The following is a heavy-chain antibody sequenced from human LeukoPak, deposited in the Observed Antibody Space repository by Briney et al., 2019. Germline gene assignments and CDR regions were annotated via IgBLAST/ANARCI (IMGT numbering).Heavy chain of an antibody. CDR1: GFSVSSNY. D-gene: IGHD4-17*01. CDR2: IYRGDST. CDR3: ARDYGDYYYYMDV. V-gene: IGHV3-53*01. J-gene: IGHJ6*03. Sequence: PGGSLRLSCAASGFSVSSNYMSWVRQAPGKGLEWVSVIYRGDSTYYADSVKGRITISRDNSKNTLYLQMHSLRAEDTAVYYCARDYGDYYYYMDVWGKGTTVTVSS.